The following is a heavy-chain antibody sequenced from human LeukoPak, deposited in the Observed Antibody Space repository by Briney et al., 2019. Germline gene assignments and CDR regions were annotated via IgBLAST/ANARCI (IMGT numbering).Heavy chain of an antibody. CDR3: ARALDHSGGGYLYYFDY. Sequence: ASVKVSCKASGYTFSDYFLHWVRQAPGQGPEWMGRISPNSGGTNYAQKFQGRVTMTRDTTISTTYMELHRLRSDDTAVYYCARALDHSGGGYLYYFDYWGQGTLVTVSS. CDR1: GYTFSDYF. V-gene: IGHV1-2*02. J-gene: IGHJ4*02. CDR2: ISPNSGGT. D-gene: IGHD2-15*01.